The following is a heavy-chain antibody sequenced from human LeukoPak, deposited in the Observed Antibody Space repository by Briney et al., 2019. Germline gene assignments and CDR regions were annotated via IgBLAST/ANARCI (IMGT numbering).Heavy chain of an antibody. CDR3: AREYSSSSGRSFDY. CDR1: AFTFSGYS. Sequence: GGSLRLSCAASAFTFSGYSMNWVRQAPGKGLEWVSYISPSATTIYYADSVKGRFTISRDSAKNSLYLQMNSLRAEDTAVYYCAREYSSSSGRSFDYWGQGTLVTVSS. J-gene: IGHJ4*02. CDR2: ISPSATTI. D-gene: IGHD6-6*01. V-gene: IGHV3-48*01.